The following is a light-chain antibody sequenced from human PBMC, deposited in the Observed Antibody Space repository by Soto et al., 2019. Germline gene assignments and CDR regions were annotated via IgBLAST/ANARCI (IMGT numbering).Light chain of an antibody. V-gene: IGKV1-5*03. CDR1: QSISSW. Sequence: DIQMTQSPSTLSSSVGDRVTITCRASQSISSWLAWYQQKPGKAPKLLIYKASSLESGVPSRFSGSGSGTEFTLTISSLQPDDFATYYCQQAITFGQGTRLEIK. CDR3: QQAIT. J-gene: IGKJ5*01. CDR2: KAS.